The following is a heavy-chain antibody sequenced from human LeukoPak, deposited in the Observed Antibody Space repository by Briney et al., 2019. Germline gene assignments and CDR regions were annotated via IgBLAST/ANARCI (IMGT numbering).Heavy chain of an antibody. CDR1: GGSISSYY. V-gene: IGHV4-59*01. CDR3: AREGNSNWPNWFDP. Sequence: SETLSLTCTVSGGSISSYYWSWIRQPPGKGLEWIGYIYYSGSTNYNPSLKSRVSISVDTSKNQFSLKLNSVTAADTAVYYCAREGNSNWPNWFDPWGQGTLVTVSS. J-gene: IGHJ5*02. D-gene: IGHD6-13*01. CDR2: IYYSGST.